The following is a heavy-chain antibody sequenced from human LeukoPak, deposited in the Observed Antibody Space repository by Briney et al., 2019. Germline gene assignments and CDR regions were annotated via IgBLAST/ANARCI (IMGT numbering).Heavy chain of an antibody. Sequence: ASVKVSCKASGYTFTGYYMHWVRQAPGQGLEWMGRINPNSGGTNYAQKFQGRVTMTRDTSISTAYMELSRLRSDAPAVYYCRRPSIPHCYGSVSNLVYYWGQGTRVSVSS. V-gene: IGHV1-2*06. J-gene: IGHJ4*02. D-gene: IGHD3-10*01. CDR1: GYTFTGYY. CDR2: INPNSGGT. CDR3: RRPSIPHCYGSVSNLVYY.